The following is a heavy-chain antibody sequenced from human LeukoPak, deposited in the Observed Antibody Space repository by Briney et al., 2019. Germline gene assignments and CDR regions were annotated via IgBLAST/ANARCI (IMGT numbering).Heavy chain of an antibody. Sequence: ASVRVSCKTSGYSFTDYYIHWVRQAPGQGLEWMGWINTKSSRTSSARKFQGRVTMTRDPSITTVYMDMAWLTSDDTAIYFCARADFIDAGPSPTGPWGQGTLVTVSS. D-gene: IGHD3-3*01. CDR2: INTKSSRT. CDR1: GYSFTDYY. CDR3: ARADFIDAGPSPTGP. J-gene: IGHJ5*02. V-gene: IGHV1-2*02.